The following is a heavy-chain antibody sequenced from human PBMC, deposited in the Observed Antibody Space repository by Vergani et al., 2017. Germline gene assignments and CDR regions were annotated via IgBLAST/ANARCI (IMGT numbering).Heavy chain of an antibody. V-gene: IGHV3-73*02. Sequence: EVQLVESGGGLVQPGGSLKLSCAASGFTFSGSAMHWVRQAAGKGLEWVGRIRSKANSDATAYAASVKGRFTISRDDSKNTAYLQMNSLKTEDTAVYYCTRRHDRSSWQNIDYWGQGTLVTVSS. CDR3: TRRHDRSSWQNIDY. J-gene: IGHJ4*02. CDR2: IRSKANSDAT. CDR1: GFTFSGSA. D-gene: IGHD6-13*01.